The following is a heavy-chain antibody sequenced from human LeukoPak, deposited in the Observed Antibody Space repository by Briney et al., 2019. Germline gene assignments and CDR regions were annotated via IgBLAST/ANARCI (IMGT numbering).Heavy chain of an antibody. V-gene: IGHV3-33*08. CDR3: ARDHSGTQDY. CDR1: RFTFSNYW. J-gene: IGHJ4*02. D-gene: IGHD1-1*01. Sequence: GGSLRLSCAASRFTFSNYWMSWVRQAPGKGLEWVAVIWDDGSNEYYADSVKGRFTIFRDNRRNTLYLQMNSLRAEDTAVYSCARDHSGTQDYWGQGTLVTVSS. CDR2: IWDDGSNE.